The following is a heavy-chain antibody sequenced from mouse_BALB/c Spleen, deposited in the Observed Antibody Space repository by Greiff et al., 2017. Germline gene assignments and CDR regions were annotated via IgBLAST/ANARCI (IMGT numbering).Heavy chain of an antibody. Sequence: EVKLLESGPGLLKPSQSLSLTCSVTGYSITRGYYWNWIRQFPGKKLEWMGYISYDGSNNYNPSLKNRISITRDTSKNQFFLKLNSVTTEDTATYYCAREGRRYAMDYWGQGTSVTVSS. CDR3: AREGRRYAMDY. D-gene: IGHD2-12*01. V-gene: IGHV3-6*02. CDR1: GYSITRGYY. CDR2: ISYDGSN. J-gene: IGHJ4*01.